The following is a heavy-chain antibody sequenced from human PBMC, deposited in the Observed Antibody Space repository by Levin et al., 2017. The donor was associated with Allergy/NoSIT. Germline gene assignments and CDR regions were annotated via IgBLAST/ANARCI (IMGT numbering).Heavy chain of an antibody. CDR1: GGSITSSY. V-gene: IGHV4-59*01. CDR2: IYYSDNT. CDR3: ARTPERSLVIRFFLDS. Sequence: PSETLSLTCTVSGGSITSSYWSWIRQPPGKGLEWIGYIYYSDNTNYNPSLKSRVTISGDTSKNQFSLKLSSVTAADTAMYYCARTPERSLVIRFFLDSWGQGTLVTVSS. J-gene: IGHJ4*02. D-gene: IGHD3-16*02.